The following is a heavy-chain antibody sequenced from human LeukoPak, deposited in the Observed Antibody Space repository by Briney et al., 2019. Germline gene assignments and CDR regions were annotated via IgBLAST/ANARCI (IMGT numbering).Heavy chain of an antibody. CDR1: GFTFSSYG. J-gene: IGHJ4*02. D-gene: IGHD1-26*01. Sequence: GGSLRLSCAASGFTFSSYGMHWVRQAPGKGLEWVAVIWYDGSNKYYADSVKGRFTISRDNSKNTLYLQMNSLRAEDTAVYYCARELDGSYSYFDYWGQGTLVTVSS. CDR3: ARELDGSYSYFDY. V-gene: IGHV3-33*01. CDR2: IWYDGSNK.